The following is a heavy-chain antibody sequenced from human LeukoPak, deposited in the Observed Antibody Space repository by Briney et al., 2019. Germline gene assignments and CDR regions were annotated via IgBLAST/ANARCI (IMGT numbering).Heavy chain of an antibody. Sequence: GGSLRLSCAASGFTFSNAWMSWVRQAPGKWLEWVGRIISKTDGGTTDYAAPVKGRFTISRDDSKNTLYLQMNSLKTEDTAVYYCTTDFVGIAVAGRIPFDYWGQGTLVTVSS. V-gene: IGHV3-15*01. CDR3: TTDFVGIAVAGRIPFDY. CDR2: IISKTDGGTT. CDR1: GFTFSNAW. D-gene: IGHD6-19*01. J-gene: IGHJ4*02.